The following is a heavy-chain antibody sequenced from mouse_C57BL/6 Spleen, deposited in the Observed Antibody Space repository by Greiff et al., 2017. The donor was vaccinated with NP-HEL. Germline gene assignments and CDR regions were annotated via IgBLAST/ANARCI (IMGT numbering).Heavy chain of an antibody. V-gene: IGHV1-64*01. CDR3: ARRDDYYFDY. D-gene: IGHD2-4*01. J-gene: IGHJ2*01. Sequence: QVQLQQPGAELVKPGASVKLSCKASGYTFTSYWMHWVKQRPGQGLEWIGMIHPNSGSTKYNEKFKSKATLTVDKSSSTAYMQLSSLTSEDSAVYYCARRDDYYFDYWGQGTTLTVSS. CDR2: IHPNSGST. CDR1: GYTFTSYW.